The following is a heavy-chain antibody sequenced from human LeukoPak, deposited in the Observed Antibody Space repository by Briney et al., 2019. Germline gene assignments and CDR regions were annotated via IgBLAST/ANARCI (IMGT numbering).Heavy chain of an antibody. CDR3: ARGYSGSYSYFDH. CDR2: IYYSGST. J-gene: IGHJ4*02. V-gene: IGHV4-59*01. Sequence: SETLSLTCTVSGGSISSYYWSWVRQPPGKGLEWIGDIYYSGSTNYNPSLKSRVTIPVDTSKNQFFLILNSVTAADTAVYYCARGYSGSYSYFDHWGQGTLVTVSS. D-gene: IGHD1-26*01. CDR1: GGSISSYY.